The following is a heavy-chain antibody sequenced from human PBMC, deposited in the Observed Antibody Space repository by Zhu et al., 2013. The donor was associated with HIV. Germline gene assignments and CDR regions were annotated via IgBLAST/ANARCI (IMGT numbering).Heavy chain of an antibody. V-gene: IGHV1-46*01. D-gene: IGHD4-17*01. CDR3: AILTTLPNSVSGPP. J-gene: IGHJ5*02. CDR2: ISPSGDIT. CDR1: GYTFTSYY. Sequence: QVKLVQSGREVKKPGASVKVSCKASGYTFTSYYLHWVRQAPGQGLEWMGIISPSGDITSYAQKFQGRVTMTTDTSTSTVYMELSSLRSDDTAVYYCAILTTLPNSVSGPPWGQGTLITVSS.